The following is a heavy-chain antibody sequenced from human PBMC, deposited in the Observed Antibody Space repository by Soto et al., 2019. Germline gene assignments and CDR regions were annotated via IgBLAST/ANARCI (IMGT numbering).Heavy chain of an antibody. Sequence: EVQLLESGGGLVQPGGSLRLSCAASGFTFRGYPLSWFRRAPGKGLGWVSGVSGDTGSTFYADSVKGRCIVSRDNSKNTLYLNMNSLRADDTAVYYCAKDGSGSYQPTFFDYWGQGTLVTVSS. CDR2: VSGDTGST. V-gene: IGHV3-23*01. CDR1: GFTFRGYP. CDR3: AKDGSGSYQPTFFDY. J-gene: IGHJ4*02. D-gene: IGHD1-26*01.